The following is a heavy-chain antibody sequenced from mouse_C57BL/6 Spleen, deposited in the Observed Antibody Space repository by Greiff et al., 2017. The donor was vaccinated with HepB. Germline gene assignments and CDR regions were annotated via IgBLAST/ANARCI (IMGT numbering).Heavy chain of an antibody. Sequence: QVHVKQSGAELAKPGASVKLSCKASGYTFTSYWMHWVKQRPGQGLEWIGYINPSSGYTKYNQKFKDKATLTADKSSSTAYMQLSSLTYEDSAVYYCARSSSGYVDLAYWGQGTLVTVSA. J-gene: IGHJ3*01. D-gene: IGHD3-2*02. CDR2: INPSSGYT. CDR3: ARSSSGYVDLAY. V-gene: IGHV1-7*01. CDR1: GYTFTSYW.